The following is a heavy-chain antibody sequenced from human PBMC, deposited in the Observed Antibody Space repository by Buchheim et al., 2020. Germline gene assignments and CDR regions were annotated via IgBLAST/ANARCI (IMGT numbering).Heavy chain of an antibody. D-gene: IGHD2-2*01. J-gene: IGHJ6*02. Sequence: EVQLVESGGGLVQPGGSLRLSCAASGFTFSSYCMSWVRQAPGKGLEWVATIKQDGSETYYVDSVKGRLPISRDNSNKALSLQMNSLRAEDTAVYYCARDDVVVVPAAISIYYYYGMDVWGQGTT. CDR3: ARDDVVVVPAAISIYYYYGMDV. CDR1: GFTFSSYC. CDR2: IKQDGSET. V-gene: IGHV3-7*01.